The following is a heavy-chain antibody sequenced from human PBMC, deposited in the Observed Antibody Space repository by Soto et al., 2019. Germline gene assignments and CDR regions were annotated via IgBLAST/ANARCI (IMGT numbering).Heavy chain of an antibody. Sequence: ASVKVSCKASGYTFTSFAMHWVRQAPGQRLEWMGWINAGNGYTKYSQKFQGRVTITRDTSASTAYMELSSLRSEDTAVYYCARDDGGWLPDYWGQGTLVTVSS. V-gene: IGHV1-3*01. CDR2: INAGNGYT. CDR1: GYTFTSFA. CDR3: ARDDGGWLPDY. D-gene: IGHD3-22*01. J-gene: IGHJ4*02.